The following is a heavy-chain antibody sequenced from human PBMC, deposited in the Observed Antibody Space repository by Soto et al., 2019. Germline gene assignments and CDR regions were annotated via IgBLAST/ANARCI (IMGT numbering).Heavy chain of an antibody. J-gene: IGHJ6*02. V-gene: IGHV5-51*01. CDR2: IYPDDSDT. D-gene: IGHD1-1*01. Sequence: PGESLKISCRGSGYTFTSYWIAWVRQRPGKGLEWLGIIYPDDSDTRYSPSFQGQVTISADKSINTAYLQWSSLKASDTATYYCARQGSTCGTYFYGMAVWGQGTTVTVSS. CDR1: GYTFTSYW. CDR3: ARQGSTCGTYFYGMAV.